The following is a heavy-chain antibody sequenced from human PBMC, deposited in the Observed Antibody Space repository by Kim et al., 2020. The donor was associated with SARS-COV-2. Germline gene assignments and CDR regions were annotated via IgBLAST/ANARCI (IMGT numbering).Heavy chain of an antibody. V-gene: IGHV3-30*18. Sequence: GGSLRLSCAASGFTFSSYGMHWVRQAPGKGLEWVAVISYDGSNKYYADSVKGRFTISRDNSKNTLYLQMNSLRAEDTAVYYCAKDESLYDTKYYFDYWGQGTLVTVSS. CDR3: AKDESLYDTKYYFDY. D-gene: IGHD3-9*01. CDR2: ISYDGSNK. CDR1: GFTFSSYG. J-gene: IGHJ4*02.